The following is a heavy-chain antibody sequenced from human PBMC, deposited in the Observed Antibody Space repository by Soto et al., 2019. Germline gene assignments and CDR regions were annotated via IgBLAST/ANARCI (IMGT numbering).Heavy chain of an antibody. CDR3: ARRYGYSFDY. V-gene: IGHV4-59*08. D-gene: IGHD1-1*01. Sequence: QVQLQESGPGLVKPSETLSLTCTVSGGSISSYYWSWIRQPPGKGLEWIGYIYYSGSTNYNPSLRSRVTISVDTSKYQLSLKLSSVTAAATAVYYCARRYGYSFDYWGQGTLVTVSS. CDR1: GGSISSYY. J-gene: IGHJ4*02. CDR2: IYYSGST.